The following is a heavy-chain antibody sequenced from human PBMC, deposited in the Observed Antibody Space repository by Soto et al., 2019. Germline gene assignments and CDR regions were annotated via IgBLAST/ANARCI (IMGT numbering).Heavy chain of an antibody. CDR1: GGSFRSYS. CDR3: AREGGLRGAHDY. V-gene: IGHV1-69*01. Sequence: QVQLVQSGAEVWKPGSSVRVSCKASGGSFRSYSINWVRQAPGQGLEWMGESIPIFGTPNYAQKSQDQITIPADESTSTVYKEVSSLRAEDTAVYYCAREGGLRGAHDYWCQGTLVTGSS. CDR2: SIPIFGTP. J-gene: IGHJ4*02.